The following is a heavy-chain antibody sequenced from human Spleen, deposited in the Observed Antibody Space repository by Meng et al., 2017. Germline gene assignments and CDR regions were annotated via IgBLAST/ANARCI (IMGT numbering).Heavy chain of an antibody. CDR3: AKDAPGVIAAAAFDI. CDR2: IWYDGSNK. D-gene: IGHD6-13*01. J-gene: IGHJ3*02. Sequence: GGSLRLSCAASGFTFSSYGMHWVRQAPGKGLEWVAVIWYDGSNKYYADSVKGRFTISRDNSKNTLYLQMNSLRAEDTAVYYCAKDAPGVIAAAAFDIWGQGTMVTVSS. V-gene: IGHV3-33*06. CDR1: GFTFSSYG.